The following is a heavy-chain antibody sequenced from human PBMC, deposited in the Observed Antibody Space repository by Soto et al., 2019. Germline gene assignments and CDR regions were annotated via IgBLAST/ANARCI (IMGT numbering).Heavy chain of an antibody. D-gene: IGHD6-19*01. V-gene: IGHV3-23*01. J-gene: IGHJ6*03. Sequence: GGSLRLSCAASGFTFSSYAMSWVRQAPGKGLEWVSAISGSGGSTYYADSVKGRFTISRDNSKNTLYLQMNSLRAEDTAVYYCAKRGPSEQWLSDYYYYYMDVWGKGTTVTVSS. CDR2: ISGSGGST. CDR3: AKRGPSEQWLSDYYYYYMDV. CDR1: GFTFSSYA.